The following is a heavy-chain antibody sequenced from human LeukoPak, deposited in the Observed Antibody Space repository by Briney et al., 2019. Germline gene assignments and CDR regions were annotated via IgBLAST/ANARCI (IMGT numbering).Heavy chain of an antibody. CDR2: IYHSGST. CDR1: GDSISSGYY. CDR3: ARNASGWFFDY. V-gene: IGHV4-38-2*01. D-gene: IGHD6-19*01. Sequence: SETLSLTCVVSGDSISSGYYWGWIRQPPGKGREWIGSIYHSGSTTYNPSLQSRVTISANTAKNQFSLKVRAVTAADTAVYYCARNASGWFFDYWGQGTLVTVSS. J-gene: IGHJ4*02.